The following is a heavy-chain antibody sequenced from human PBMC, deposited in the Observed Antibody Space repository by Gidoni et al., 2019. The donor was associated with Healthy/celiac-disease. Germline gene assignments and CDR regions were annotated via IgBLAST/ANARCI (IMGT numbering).Heavy chain of an antibody. J-gene: IGHJ6*02. D-gene: IGHD1-7*01. Sequence: SWVRQAPGQGLEWMGGIIPIFGTANYAQKFQGRVTITADESTSTAYMELSSLRSEDTAVYYCATHQGGIWKELRPNYYYYGMDVWGQGTTVTVSS. V-gene: IGHV1-69*01. CDR2: IIPIFGTA. CDR3: ATHQGGIWKELRPNYYYYGMDV.